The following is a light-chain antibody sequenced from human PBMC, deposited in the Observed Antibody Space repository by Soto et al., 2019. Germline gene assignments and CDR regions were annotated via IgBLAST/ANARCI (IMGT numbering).Light chain of an antibody. CDR3: SSYTSSDNLV. V-gene: IGLV2-14*03. J-gene: IGLJ2*01. CDR1: SSDIGGYNY. CDR2: DVT. Sequence: QSALTQPASVSGSPGHSITISCTGTSSDIGGYNYVSWYQHHPGTAPKLMIYDVTYRPSGVSNRFSGSKSGNTASLTISGLQAEDEADYYCSSYTSSDNLVFGGGTKLTVL.